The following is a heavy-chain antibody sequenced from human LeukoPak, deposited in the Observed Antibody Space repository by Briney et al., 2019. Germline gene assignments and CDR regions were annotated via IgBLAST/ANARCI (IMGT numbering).Heavy chain of an antibody. J-gene: IGHJ4*02. CDR3: ARVGSGGAWFDF. CDR1: SGSITGYY. Sequence: SETLSLTCTVSSGSITGYYWSWIRQPPGKGLEWIGYVYASGTTNYNPSLKSRVTISLDTSKNQLSLTLTSVTAADTAVCYCARVGSGGAWFDFWGQGTLVSVSS. CDR2: VYASGTT. V-gene: IGHV4-59*01. D-gene: IGHD6-19*01.